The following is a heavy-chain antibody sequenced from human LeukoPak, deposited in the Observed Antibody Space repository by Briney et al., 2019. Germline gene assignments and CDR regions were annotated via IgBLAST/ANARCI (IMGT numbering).Heavy chain of an antibody. Sequence: GGSLRLSCAASGFTFSSYWMHWVRQVPGEGLVWVSRIISDGSSTSYADSVKGRFSISRDNAKNTLYLQMNSLRAEDTAVYYCARKYCSSNSCYHNYGLDVWGQGTTVTVSS. V-gene: IGHV3-74*01. CDR1: GFTFSSYW. CDR3: ARKYCSSNSCYHNYGLDV. CDR2: IISDGSST. D-gene: IGHD2-2*01. J-gene: IGHJ6*02.